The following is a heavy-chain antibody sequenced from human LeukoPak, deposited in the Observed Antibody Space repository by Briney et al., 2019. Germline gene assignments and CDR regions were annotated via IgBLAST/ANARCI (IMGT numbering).Heavy chain of an antibody. Sequence: GASVKVSCKVSGYTLTELSLHWVRQAPGKGLDWMGGFDPEDGETIYAQKFQGRVTMTEDTSTDTAYMELSSLRSEDTAVYYCATVRYGSGSEGAYNWFDPWGQGTLVTVSS. J-gene: IGHJ5*02. CDR3: ATVRYGSGSEGAYNWFDP. V-gene: IGHV1-24*01. D-gene: IGHD3-10*01. CDR1: GYTLTELS. CDR2: FDPEDGET.